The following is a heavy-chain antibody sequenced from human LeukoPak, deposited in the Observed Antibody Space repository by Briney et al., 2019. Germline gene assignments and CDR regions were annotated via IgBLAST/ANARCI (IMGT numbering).Heavy chain of an antibody. Sequence: SAPLSLTCTVSGDSISNYYWSWIRQSPGKRLEWIGDIYSSGSAKYNPFLKSRVTISIDTSKNQFSLKVSSVTAADTAVYYCARDSGSPGGYYYGIDVWGQGTTVTVSS. J-gene: IGHJ6*02. D-gene: IGHD3-22*01. CDR3: ARDSGSPGGYYYGIDV. CDR1: GDSISNYY. CDR2: IYSSGSA. V-gene: IGHV4-59*01.